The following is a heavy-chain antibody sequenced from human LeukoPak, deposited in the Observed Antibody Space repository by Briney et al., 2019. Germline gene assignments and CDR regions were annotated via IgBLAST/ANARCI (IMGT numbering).Heavy chain of an antibody. D-gene: IGHD5-24*01. CDR1: GFMFSDYW. J-gene: IGHJ4*02. CDR3: TRDRGWQQFDY. V-gene: IGHV3-7*01. Sequence: GGSLRLSRAASGFMFSDYWMTWVRQVPGKGLERVANIKEDGTEKYYVESVRGRFTISRENRKNSLYLQMSSLRDDDTAVYYCTRDRGWQQFDYWGQGTLVTVSS. CDR2: IKEDGTEK.